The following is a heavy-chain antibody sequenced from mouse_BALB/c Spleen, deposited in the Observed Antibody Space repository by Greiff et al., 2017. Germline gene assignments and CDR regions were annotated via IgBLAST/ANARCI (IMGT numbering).Heavy chain of an antibody. CDR2: ISYDGSN. V-gene: IGHV3-6*02. CDR3: AREGKTGNFDY. Sequence: VQLQQSGPGLVKPSQSLSLTCSVTGYSITSGYYWNWIRQFPGNKLEWMGYISYDGSNNYNPSLKNRISITRDTSKNQFFLKLNSVTTEDTATYYCAREGKTGNFDYWGQGTTLTVSS. J-gene: IGHJ2*01. D-gene: IGHD4-1*01. CDR1: GYSITSGYY.